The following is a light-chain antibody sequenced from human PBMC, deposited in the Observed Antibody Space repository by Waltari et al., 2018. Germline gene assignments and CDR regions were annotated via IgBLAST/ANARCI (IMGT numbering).Light chain of an antibody. V-gene: IGLV2-14*03. CDR3: SSYTATATWV. J-gene: IGLJ3*02. CDR1: SSDVGAYNY. Sequence: QSALAQPASVSGSPGQSITISCTGTSSDVGAYNYVSWYQQLPGKAPKLIIYDVPDRPSGVSNRFSGSKSGNTASLTISGLQADDEADYYCSSYTATATWVFGGGTKLTVL. CDR2: DVP.